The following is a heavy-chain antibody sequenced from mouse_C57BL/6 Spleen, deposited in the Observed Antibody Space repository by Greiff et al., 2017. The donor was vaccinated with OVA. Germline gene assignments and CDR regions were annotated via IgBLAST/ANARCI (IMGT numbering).Heavy chain of an antibody. D-gene: IGHD2-1*01. CDR2: IDPSDSYT. J-gene: IGHJ1*03. CDR1: GYTFTSYW. V-gene: IGHV1-69*01. CDR3: ARRYGNYPYWYFDV. Sequence: QVQLKQSGAELVMPGASVKLSCKASGYTFTSYWMHWVKQRPGQGLEWIGEIDPSDSYTNYNQKFKGKSTLTVDKSSSTAYMQLSSLTSEDSAVYYCARRYGNYPYWYFDVWGTGTTVTVSS.